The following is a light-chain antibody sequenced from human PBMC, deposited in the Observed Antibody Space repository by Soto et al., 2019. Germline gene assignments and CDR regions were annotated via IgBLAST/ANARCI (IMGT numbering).Light chain of an antibody. CDR1: QSIGTN. CDR2: GAS. J-gene: IGKJ1*01. CDR3: QQRNDWPRT. Sequence: ETVMTQSPATLSVSPGDRVTLSCRASQSIGTNLLWLQQSPGQPPRLLISGASDRVAGVPDRFSGSGSGTDFTLTISSLEPEDFAVYYCQQRNDWPRTFGQGTKVDIK. V-gene: IGKV3-11*01.